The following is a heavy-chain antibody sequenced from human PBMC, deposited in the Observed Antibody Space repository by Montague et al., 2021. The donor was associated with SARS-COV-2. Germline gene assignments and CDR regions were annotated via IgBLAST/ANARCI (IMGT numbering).Heavy chain of an antibody. Sequence: SETLSLSCTVSGGSITNNIDYWAWIRQPPGKGLEWIGSIYHTGNTYYNPSLQSRVTISVVTSKNHFTLKLSSVTTAETAVYYCVRLKRYFDSSGSPSAFDFWGQGTKVTVSS. CDR3: VRLKRYFDSSGSPSAFDF. J-gene: IGHJ3*01. CDR2: IYHTGNT. V-gene: IGHV4-39*02. CDR1: GGSITNNIDY. D-gene: IGHD3-22*01.